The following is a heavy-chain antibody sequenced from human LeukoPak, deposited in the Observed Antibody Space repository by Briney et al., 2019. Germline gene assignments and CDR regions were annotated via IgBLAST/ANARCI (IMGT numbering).Heavy chain of an antibody. D-gene: IGHD3-22*01. CDR2: IYHSGST. Sequence: SETLSLTCAVSGGSISSSNWWSWVRQPPGKGLEWIGEIYHSGSTNYNPSLKSRVTISVDKSKNQFSLKLSSVTAADTAVYYCARGRGYDSSGYYPYYYYYMDVWGKGTTVTVSS. CDR3: ARGRGYDSSGYYPYYYYYMDV. J-gene: IGHJ6*03. CDR1: GGSISSSNW. V-gene: IGHV4-4*02.